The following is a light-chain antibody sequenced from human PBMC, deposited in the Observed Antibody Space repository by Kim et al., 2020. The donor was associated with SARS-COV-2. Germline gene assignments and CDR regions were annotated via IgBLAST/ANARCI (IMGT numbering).Light chain of an antibody. CDR3: QQTYSSPPT. CDR2: AAS. Sequence: DIQMTQSPSSLSASVGDSVTITCRASHNIDTSLNWYQHKPQKAPRVLIYAASSLHTGGPSRFSGRGSGTDFTLTITGLQPEDFGTYSCQQTYSSPPTFGQVTKLEI. CDR1: HNIDTS. J-gene: IGKJ2*01. V-gene: IGKV1-39*01.